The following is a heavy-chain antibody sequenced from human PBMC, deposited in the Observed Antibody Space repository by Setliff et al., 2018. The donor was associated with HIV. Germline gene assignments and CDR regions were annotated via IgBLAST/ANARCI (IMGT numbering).Heavy chain of an antibody. D-gene: IGHD3-22*01. V-gene: IGHV1-18*01. CDR1: GYTFTSYG. CDR3: ARAVHSPSTYYYVFDY. Sequence: ASVKVSCKASGYTFTSYGISWVRQAPGQGLEWMGWISTYNGNTNYAQKLQGRVTMTTDTSTSTAYMELRSLKSDDTAIYYCARAVHSPSTYYYVFDYWGQGTLVTVSS. CDR2: ISTYNGNT. J-gene: IGHJ4*02.